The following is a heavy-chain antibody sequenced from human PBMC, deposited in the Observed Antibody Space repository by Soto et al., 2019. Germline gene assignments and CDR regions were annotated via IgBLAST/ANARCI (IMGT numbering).Heavy chain of an antibody. CDR3: ARDYCGGDCYSLWFDP. Sequence: SVKVSCKASGGTFSSYAISWVRQAPGQGLEWMGGIIPIFGTANYAQKFQGRVTITADESTSTAYMELSSLRSEDTAAYYCARDYCGGDCYSLWFDPWGQGTLVTVSS. J-gene: IGHJ5*02. D-gene: IGHD2-21*02. V-gene: IGHV1-69*13. CDR1: GGTFSSYA. CDR2: IIPIFGTA.